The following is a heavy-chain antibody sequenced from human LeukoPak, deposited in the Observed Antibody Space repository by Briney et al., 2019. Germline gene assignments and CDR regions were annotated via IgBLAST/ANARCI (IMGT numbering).Heavy chain of an antibody. CDR1: GFTFSSYW. CDR2: INSDGSSI. CDR3: TRDREQQPTYDY. J-gene: IGHJ4*02. Sequence: PGGSLRLSCAASGFTFSSYWMHWLRQAPGKGLVWVSRINSDGSSISYADSVKGRFTISRDNAKDTLYLQMNSLRAEDTAVYYCTRDREQQPTYDYWGQGTLVTVSS. D-gene: IGHD6-13*01. V-gene: IGHV3-74*01.